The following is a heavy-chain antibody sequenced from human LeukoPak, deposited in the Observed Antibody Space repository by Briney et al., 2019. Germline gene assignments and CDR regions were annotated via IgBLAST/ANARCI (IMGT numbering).Heavy chain of an antibody. V-gene: IGHV3-23*01. D-gene: IGHD3-22*01. CDR1: GFTFSSYA. CDR2: ISGSGGST. J-gene: IGHJ4*02. CDR3: AKDGRYYDSINPD. Sequence: GGSLRLSCAASGFTFSSYAMSWVRQAPGKGLEWVSAISGSGGSTYYADSVKGRFTISRDNSKNTLYLQMNSLRAEDTAVYYRAKDGRYYDSINPDWGQGTLVTVSS.